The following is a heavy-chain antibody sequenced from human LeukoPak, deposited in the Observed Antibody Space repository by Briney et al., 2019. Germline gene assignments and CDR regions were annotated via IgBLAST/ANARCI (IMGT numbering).Heavy chain of an antibody. CDR3: ARAGGGYDY. CDR2: MNPNTGGT. CDR1: GYTFTGYY. V-gene: IGHV1-2*02. D-gene: IGHD3-16*01. J-gene: IGHJ4*02. Sequence: VASVTVSCMASGYTFTGYYMHWVRQPPSQGLECMGWMNPNTGGTNYAQRFQGRVTMTRDKSIRTAYIELSRLRTDETALYCCARAGGGYDYWGAGTPVTVPS.